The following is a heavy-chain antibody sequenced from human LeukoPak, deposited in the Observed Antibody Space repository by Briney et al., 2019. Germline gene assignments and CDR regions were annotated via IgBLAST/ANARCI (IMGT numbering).Heavy chain of an antibody. D-gene: IGHD3-22*01. CDR3: ARGRQDVTMIVVIMTAVSYYLDV. J-gene: IGHJ6*03. CDR1: GGSFSGYY. CDR2: MDPSGST. V-gene: IGHV4-34*01. Sequence: SETLSLTCAVYGGSFSGYYWTWIRHTPEKGLEWIGEMDPSGSTNYNPSLKSRVTISVDTSKNQFSLTLSSVTAADTAVYYCARGRQDVTMIVVIMTAVSYYLDVWGKGTTVTVS.